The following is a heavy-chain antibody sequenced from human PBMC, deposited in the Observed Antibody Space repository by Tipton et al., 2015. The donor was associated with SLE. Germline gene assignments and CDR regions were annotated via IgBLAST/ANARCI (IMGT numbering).Heavy chain of an antibody. CDR1: GFTFSSYA. D-gene: IGHD3-10*01. J-gene: IGHJ4*02. CDR2: ISGSGGST. V-gene: IGHV3-23*01. Sequence: SLRLSCAASGFTFSSYAMSWVRQAPGKGLEWVSAISGSGGSTYYADSVKGRFTISRDNSKNTLYLQMNSLRAEDTAVYYCANSVRGSGSPLDYWGQGTLVTVSS. CDR3: ANSVRGSGSPLDY.